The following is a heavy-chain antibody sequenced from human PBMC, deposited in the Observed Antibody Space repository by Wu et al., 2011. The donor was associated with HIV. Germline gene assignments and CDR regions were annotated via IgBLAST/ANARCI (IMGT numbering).Heavy chain of an antibody. CDR3: ASGYCGANSCYSLDY. J-gene: IGHJ4*02. V-gene: IGHV1-8*03. CDR2: INPLSGKT. CDR1: GYSFTTFD. D-gene: IGHD2-15*01. Sequence: QVQLTQSGADMKKPGASVKVSCKPSGYSFTTFDVNWVRQAPGRGFEWMGYINPLSGKTGYAQKFQGRVAITKDTSISTAYLELTNLSSDDTAVYYCASGYCGANSCYSLDYWGQGTLVTVSS.